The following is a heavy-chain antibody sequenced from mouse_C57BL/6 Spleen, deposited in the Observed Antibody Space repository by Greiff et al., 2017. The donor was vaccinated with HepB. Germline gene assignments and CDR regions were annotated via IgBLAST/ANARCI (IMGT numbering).Heavy chain of an antibody. Sequence: EVKLMESGGGLVKPGGSLKLSCAASGFTFSDYGMHWVRQAPEKGLEWVAYISSGSSTIYYADTVKGRFTISRDNAKNTLFLQMTSLRSEDTAMYYCGRKGGNYFDYWGQGTTLTVSS. CDR3: GRKGGNYFDY. CDR1: GFTFSDYG. V-gene: IGHV5-17*01. J-gene: IGHJ2*01. CDR2: ISSGSSTI.